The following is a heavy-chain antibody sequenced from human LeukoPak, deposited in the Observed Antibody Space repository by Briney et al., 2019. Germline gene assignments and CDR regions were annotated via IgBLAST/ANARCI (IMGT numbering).Heavy chain of an antibody. D-gene: IGHD2-21*02. J-gene: IGHJ5*02. Sequence: GGSLRLSCAASGFTFSSYAMSWVRQASGKGLEWVSAIGGSGGNTYYADSVKGRFTISRDNSKNTLYLQMNSLRAEDTAVYYCAKDHVVVTAILGPWGQGTLVTVSS. V-gene: IGHV3-23*01. CDR1: GFTFSSYA. CDR3: AKDHVVVTAILGP. CDR2: IGGSGGNT.